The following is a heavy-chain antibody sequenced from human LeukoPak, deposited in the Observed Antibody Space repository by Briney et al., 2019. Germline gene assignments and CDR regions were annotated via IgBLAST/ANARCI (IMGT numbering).Heavy chain of an antibody. Sequence: SETLSLTCTVSGGSISSYYWSWIRQPPGKGLEWIGYIYYSGSTNYNPSLKSRVTISVDTSKNQFSLKLSSVTAADTAVYYCARGGDYDSSGRFDYWGQGTLATVSS. CDR3: ARGGDYDSSGRFDY. CDR2: IYYSGST. V-gene: IGHV4-59*01. D-gene: IGHD3-22*01. J-gene: IGHJ4*02. CDR1: GGSISSYY.